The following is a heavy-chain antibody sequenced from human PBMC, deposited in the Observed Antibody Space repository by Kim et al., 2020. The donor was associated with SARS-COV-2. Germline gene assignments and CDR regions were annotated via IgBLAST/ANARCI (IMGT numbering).Heavy chain of an antibody. CDR1: GFTFDDYA. V-gene: IGHV3-43*02. J-gene: IGHJ5*02. CDR3: AKDILDSRGITGWFDP. CDR2: ISGDGGST. Sequence: GGSLRLSCAASGFTFDDYAMHWVRQAPGKGLEWVSLISGDGGSTYYADSVKGRFTISRDNSKNSLYLQMNSLRTEDTALYYCAKDILDSRGITGWFDPWGQGTLVTVSS. D-gene: IGHD3-22*01.